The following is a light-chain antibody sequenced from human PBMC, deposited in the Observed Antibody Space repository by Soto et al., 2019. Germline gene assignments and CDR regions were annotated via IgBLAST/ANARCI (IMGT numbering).Light chain of an antibody. J-gene: IGKJ4*02. CDR3: QQSYNSPQT. CDR1: QSISRY. Sequence: DLQMTQSPSSLSASIGDRVTIXXRASQSISRYVNGYQQKPGKPPRVXIDSASSLQRAVPSRFSGSGSVTYFTLTISSLQPEDFATYSCQQSYNSPQTFGRGTKVEIK. CDR2: SAS. V-gene: IGKV1-39*01.